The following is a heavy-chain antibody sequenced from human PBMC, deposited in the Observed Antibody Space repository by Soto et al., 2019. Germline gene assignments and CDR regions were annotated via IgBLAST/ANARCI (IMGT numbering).Heavy chain of an antibody. CDR2: IYDGGRA. CDR3: ALVNGPPKEDFFDP. V-gene: IGHV4-59*01. Sequence: PSATLSLTCTFPGGSISFYQWSWMLQPTGEGLEWIGYIYDGGRATYNPSLKSRVTISVDTSKKQFSLKLNSVTAADTAVYYGALVNGPPKEDFFDPWGQG. CDR1: GGSISFYQ. J-gene: IGHJ5*02.